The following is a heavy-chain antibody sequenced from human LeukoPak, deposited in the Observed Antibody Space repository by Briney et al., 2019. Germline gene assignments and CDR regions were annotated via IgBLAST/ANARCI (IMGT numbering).Heavy chain of an antibody. CDR1: GGSISSGGFS. D-gene: IGHD4-11*01. CDR3: ARGRLQVQYYYGMDV. J-gene: IGHJ6*02. CDR2: IYHSGST. V-gene: IGHV4-30-2*01. Sequence: SETLSLTCAVSGGSISSGGFSWSWIRQPPGKGLEWIGYIYHSGSTYYNPSLKSRVTISVDTSKNQFSLKLSSVTAADTAVYYCARGRLQVQYYYGMDVWGQGTTVTVSS.